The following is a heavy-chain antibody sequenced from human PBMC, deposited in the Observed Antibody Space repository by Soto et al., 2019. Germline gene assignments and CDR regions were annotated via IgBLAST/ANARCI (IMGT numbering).Heavy chain of an antibody. CDR3: ATTSGGSGSYYYYFDY. V-gene: IGHV1-18*01. Sequence: ASVKVSCKASGYTFTSYGINWVRQAPGQGLEWMGWISAYNGNTNYAQELQGRVTMTTDTSTSTAYMEPRSLRSDDTAVYYCATTSGGSGSYYYYFDYWGQGTLVTVSS. J-gene: IGHJ4*02. CDR2: ISAYNGNT. D-gene: IGHD3-10*01. CDR1: GYTFTSYG.